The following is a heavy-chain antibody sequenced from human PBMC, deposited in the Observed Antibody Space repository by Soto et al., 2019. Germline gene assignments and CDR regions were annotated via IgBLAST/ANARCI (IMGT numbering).Heavy chain of an antibody. CDR1: GFTFSSYS. V-gene: IGHV3-21*01. CDR3: ARISVGVHFYGMDV. CDR2: ISSSSSYI. D-gene: IGHD1-26*01. J-gene: IGHJ6*02. Sequence: GGSLRLSCAASGFTFSSYSMNWVRQAPGKGLEWVSSISSSSSYIYYADSVKGRFTISRDNAKNSLYLQMNSLRAEDTAVYYCARISVGVHFYGMDVWGQGTTVTVSS.